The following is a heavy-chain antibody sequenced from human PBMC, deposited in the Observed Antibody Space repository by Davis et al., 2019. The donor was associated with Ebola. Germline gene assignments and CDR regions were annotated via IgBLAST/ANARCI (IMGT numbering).Heavy chain of an antibody. CDR3: ARDWGNFDLWSGEGGMDV. CDR2: ISSSATTI. CDR1: GITFSDYY. V-gene: IGHV3-11*01. J-gene: IGHJ6*04. Sequence: GSLRLSCAASGITFSDYYMGWIRQAPGKGLEWVSYISSSATTIYYADSVKGRFTISRDNAKNALYLQMNSLRVEDTAVYYCARDWGNFDLWSGEGGMDVWGKGTTVTVSS. D-gene: IGHD3-3*01.